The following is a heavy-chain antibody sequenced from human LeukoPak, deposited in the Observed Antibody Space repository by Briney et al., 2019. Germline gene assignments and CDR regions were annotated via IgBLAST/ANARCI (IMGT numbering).Heavy chain of an antibody. Sequence: SETLSLTCTVSGGSISSSSYYWGWIRQPPGKGLEWIGSIYYSGSTYYNPCLKSRVTISIDKSKNQFSLKLSSVTAADTAVYYCASIAVASYYFDYWGQGTLVTVSS. J-gene: IGHJ4*02. CDR1: GGSISSSSYY. D-gene: IGHD6-19*01. V-gene: IGHV4-39*07. CDR3: ASIAVASYYFDY. CDR2: IYYSGST.